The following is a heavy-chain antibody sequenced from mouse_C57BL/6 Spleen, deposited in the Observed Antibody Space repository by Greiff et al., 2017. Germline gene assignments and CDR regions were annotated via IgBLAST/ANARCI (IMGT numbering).Heavy chain of an antibody. D-gene: IGHD2-3*01. CDR1: GYTFTSYW. V-gene: IGHV1-69*01. CDR3: ARRLLPNYAMEY. CDR2: VDPSDSYT. Sequence: QVQLQQPGAELVMPGASVKLSCKASGYTFTSYWMHWVKQRPGQGLEWIGEVDPSDSYTNYNQKFKGKSTLTVDKSSSTAYMQLSSLTSEDSAVYYCARRLLPNYAMEYWGQGTSVTVSS. J-gene: IGHJ4*01.